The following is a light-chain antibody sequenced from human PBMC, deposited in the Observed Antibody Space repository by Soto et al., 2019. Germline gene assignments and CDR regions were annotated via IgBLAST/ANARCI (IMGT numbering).Light chain of an antibody. V-gene: IGLV2-14*01. CDR1: SSDVGGYKY. Sequence: QSALTQPASVSASPGQSITISCTGTSSDVGGYKYVSWYQQYPGKAPKLMMYEVSNRPSGISNRFSGSKSGNTASLTITGLRAEDEGYYYCTSYTSSSTPYVFGTGTNLTVL. CDR2: EVS. J-gene: IGLJ1*01. CDR3: TSYTSSSTPYV.